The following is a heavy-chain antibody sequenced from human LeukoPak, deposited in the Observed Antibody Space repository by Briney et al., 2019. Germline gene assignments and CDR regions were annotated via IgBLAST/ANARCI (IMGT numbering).Heavy chain of an antibody. Sequence: PGGSLRLSCVPSEFTFSRFAMSWVRQAPGRGLEWISSVSGTGDKTHYTDSVKGRFTISRGNSKNTLYLHMSALRAADTAVYYCAKPSIPARPFLTYLYYYLDVWGEGTTVIVSS. CDR3: AKPSIPARPFLTYLYYYLDV. J-gene: IGHJ6*03. CDR1: EFTFSRFA. D-gene: IGHD6-6*01. V-gene: IGHV3-23*01. CDR2: VSGTGDKT.